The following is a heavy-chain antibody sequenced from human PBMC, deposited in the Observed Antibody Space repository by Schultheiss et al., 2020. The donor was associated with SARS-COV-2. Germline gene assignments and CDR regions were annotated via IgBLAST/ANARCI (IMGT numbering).Heavy chain of an antibody. Sequence: SQTLSLTCTVSGGSISSYYWSWIRQPAGKGLEWIGRIYTSGSTNYNPSLKSRVTMSVDTSKNQFSLKLSSVTAADTAVYYCAREARGSSSSEFDPWGQGTVVTVSS. CDR2: IYTSGST. V-gene: IGHV4-4*07. CDR3: AREARGSSSSEFDP. J-gene: IGHJ5*02. D-gene: IGHD6-6*01. CDR1: GGSISSYY.